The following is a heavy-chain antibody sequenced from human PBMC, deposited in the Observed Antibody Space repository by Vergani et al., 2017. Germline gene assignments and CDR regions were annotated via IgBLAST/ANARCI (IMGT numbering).Heavy chain of an antibody. D-gene: IGHD2-8*01. V-gene: IGHV3-21*02. Sequence: EVQLVESGGGLVKPGGSLRLSCAASGFSFSSYSMNWLRQAPGKGLEWVASISGSSSYVFYRDSVEGRFTITRDNAKKSVYLQMNSLRAEDTAMYFCARGLWDCTHIRCSPPSYWGQGTQVTVSS. CDR2: ISGSSSYV. J-gene: IGHJ4*02. CDR3: ARGLWDCTHIRCSPPSY. CDR1: GFSFSSYS.